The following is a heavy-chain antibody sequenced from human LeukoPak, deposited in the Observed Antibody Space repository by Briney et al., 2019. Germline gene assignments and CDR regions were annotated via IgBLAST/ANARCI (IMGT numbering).Heavy chain of an antibody. D-gene: IGHD2-2*01. J-gene: IGHJ4*02. CDR1: GDTFSSYA. CDR3: AIYVNRRAVVLAPLRGAFDY. CDR2: FVPIFGPA. Sequence: ASVKVSCKASGDTFSSYAISWMRQAPGQGLEWMGGFVPIFGPANYAQKFQGRVTITTYESTSTAFMELSSLRSEDTAVYSCAIYVNRRAVVLAPLRGAFDYWGQGTLVTVSS. V-gene: IGHV1-69*05.